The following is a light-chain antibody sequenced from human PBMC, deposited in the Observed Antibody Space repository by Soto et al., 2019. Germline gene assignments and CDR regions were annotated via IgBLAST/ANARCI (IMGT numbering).Light chain of an antibody. Sequence: EIVLTQSPGTLSLSPGERATFSCRASQSVSSSYLAWYQQRPGQAPRLLIYGASSRATGIPDRFSGSGSGTDFTLTISRLEPEDLAVYYCQQYGSSPLYTFGQGTKVDIK. CDR1: QSVSSSY. J-gene: IGKJ2*01. V-gene: IGKV3-20*01. CDR2: GAS. CDR3: QQYGSSPLYT.